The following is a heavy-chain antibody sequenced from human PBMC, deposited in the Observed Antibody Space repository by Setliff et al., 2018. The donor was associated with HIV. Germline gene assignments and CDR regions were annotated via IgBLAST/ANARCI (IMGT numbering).Heavy chain of an antibody. CDR3: ARQRGYDVLTYYFDY. V-gene: IGHV4-59*08. J-gene: IGHJ4*02. CDR2: IYHSGST. D-gene: IGHD3-9*01. Sequence: KPSETLSLTCKVSRGSMSRHNWSWIRQPPGKGLEWIGYIYHSGSTDYNPSLKSRVTISVDTSNNQVSLKLNSVTAADTAVYYCARQRGYDVLTYYFDYWGQGTLVTVSS. CDR1: RGSMSRHN.